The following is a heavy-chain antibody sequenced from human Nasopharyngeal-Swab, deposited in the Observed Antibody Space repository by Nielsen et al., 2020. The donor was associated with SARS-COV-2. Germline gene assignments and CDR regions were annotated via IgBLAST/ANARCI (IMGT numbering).Heavy chain of an antibody. CDR2: IYPGYSDT. Sequence: SCKGSGYSSISYWIGWVRQMPGKGLEWMGIIYPGYSDTRYSPSFQAQVTISADKSISTAYLQWSSLKNSDTAMYYFARTYYYDSSGPEYFQHWGQGTLVTVSS. J-gene: IGHJ1*01. CDR3: ARTYYYDSSGPEYFQH. V-gene: IGHV5-51*01. D-gene: IGHD3-22*01. CDR1: GYSSISYW.